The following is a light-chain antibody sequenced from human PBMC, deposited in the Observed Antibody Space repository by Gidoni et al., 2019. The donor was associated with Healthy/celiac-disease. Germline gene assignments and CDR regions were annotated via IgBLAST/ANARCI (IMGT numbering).Light chain of an antibody. CDR2: AAS. Sequence: DIQMTQSPSSLSASVGDRVTITCRASQSISNYLNWYQQKPGKAPKLLIYAASSLQSGVPSRFSGSGSGTDFTLTISSLQPEDFATYYCQQSYSTPQQTFXQXTKVEIK. J-gene: IGKJ1*01. CDR3: QQSYSTPQQT. V-gene: IGKV1-39*01. CDR1: QSISNY.